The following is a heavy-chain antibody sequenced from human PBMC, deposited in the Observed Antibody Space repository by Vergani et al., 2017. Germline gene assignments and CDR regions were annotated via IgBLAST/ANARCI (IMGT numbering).Heavy chain of an antibody. CDR2: IYSGGST. D-gene: IGHD3-16*01. J-gene: IGHJ4*02. V-gene: IGHV3-66*02. CDR1: GFTFSSYA. Sequence: EVQLVESGGGLVQPGRSLRLSCAASGFTFSSYAMSWVRQAPGKGLEWVSVIYSGGSTYYADSVKGRFTISRDNSKNTLYLQMNSLRAEDTAVYYCARFWGPYYFDYWGQGTLVTVSS. CDR3: ARFWGPYYFDY.